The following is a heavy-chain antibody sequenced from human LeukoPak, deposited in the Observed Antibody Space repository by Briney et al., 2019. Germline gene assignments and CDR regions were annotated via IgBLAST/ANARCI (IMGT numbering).Heavy chain of an antibody. Sequence: ASVKVSCKASGYTFTGYYMHWVRQAPGQGLEWMGWINPNSGGTKYAQKFQGRVTMTRDTSISTAYMELSRLRSDDTAVYYCARPFTIFRVVIMYDAFDIWGQGTMVTVSS. CDR3: ARPFTIFRVVIMYDAFDI. CDR1: GYTFTGYY. D-gene: IGHD3-3*01. CDR2: INPNSGGT. J-gene: IGHJ3*02. V-gene: IGHV1-2*02.